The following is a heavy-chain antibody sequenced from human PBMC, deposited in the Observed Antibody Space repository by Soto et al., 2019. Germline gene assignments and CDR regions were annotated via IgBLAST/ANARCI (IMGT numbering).Heavy chain of an antibody. CDR3: ARDRIAGSKYYYGMDV. J-gene: IGHJ6*02. Sequence: QVQLVQSGAEVKKPGSSVRISCKASGGTFSSYAISWVRQAPGQGLEWMGGIIPIFGTENYAQKFQGRVTITANESTSTAYMELSSLRSEDTAVYYCARDRIAGSKYYYGMDVWGQGTTVTVSS. V-gene: IGHV1-69*01. CDR1: GGTFSSYA. D-gene: IGHD6-13*01. CDR2: IIPIFGTE.